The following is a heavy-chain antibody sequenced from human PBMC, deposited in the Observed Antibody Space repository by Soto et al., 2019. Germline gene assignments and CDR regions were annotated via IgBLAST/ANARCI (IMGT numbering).Heavy chain of an antibody. D-gene: IGHD3-10*01. CDR1: GYTXSGYY. Sequence: SXKVYLKAAGYTXSGYYMNLVRQAPGQGLEWMGWINPNSGGTKYEQKFQGRVTMTSYTSISTAYMELSTMRSDDTAVYYCARDRGSSGRRWFDPWGQGTLGTVSS. CDR2: INPNSGGT. J-gene: IGHJ5*02. V-gene: IGHV1-2*02. CDR3: ARDRGSSGRRWFDP.